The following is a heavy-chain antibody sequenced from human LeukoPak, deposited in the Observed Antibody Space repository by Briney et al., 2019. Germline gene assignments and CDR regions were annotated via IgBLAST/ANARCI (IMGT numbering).Heavy chain of an antibody. D-gene: IGHD6-13*01. CDR1: GYTFTGYY. Sequence: ASVKVSCKASGYTFTGYYMHWVRQAPGQGLEWMGWINPNSGGTNSAQKFQGRVTMTRDTSISTAYMELSRLRSDDTAVYYCARDRTVIAAASPRFDYWGQGTLVTVSS. J-gene: IGHJ4*02. CDR2: INPNSGGT. V-gene: IGHV1-2*02. CDR3: ARDRTVIAAASPRFDY.